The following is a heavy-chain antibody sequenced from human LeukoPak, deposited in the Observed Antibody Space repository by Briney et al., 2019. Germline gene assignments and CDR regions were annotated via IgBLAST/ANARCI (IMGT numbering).Heavy chain of an antibody. V-gene: IGHV3-30*18. D-gene: IGHD3-22*01. J-gene: IGHJ5*02. CDR3: AKGFYDSGP. CDR1: GFAFSSFG. CDR2: TSYDGNNE. Sequence: GKSLRLSCAASGFAFSSFGMHWVRQAPGKGLEYVALTSYDGNNEYYADSVEGRFTISRDNSKNTAYLQMNSLRVEDTAVYYCAKGFYDSGPWGQGTLVTVSS.